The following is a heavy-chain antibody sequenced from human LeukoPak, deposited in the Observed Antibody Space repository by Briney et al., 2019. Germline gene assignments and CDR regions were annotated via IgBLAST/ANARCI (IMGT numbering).Heavy chain of an antibody. V-gene: IGHV3-43*02. Sequence: RTGGSLRLSCAASGFTFDDYAIYWVRHGPGKGLEWVSLISGDGGSIYYADSVKGRFTISRDNSKNSLYLQMNSLRTEDTALYYCAKEDYSSSWYALDYWGQGTLVTVSS. CDR2: ISGDGGSI. CDR1: GFTFDDYA. D-gene: IGHD6-13*01. J-gene: IGHJ4*02. CDR3: AKEDYSSSWYALDY.